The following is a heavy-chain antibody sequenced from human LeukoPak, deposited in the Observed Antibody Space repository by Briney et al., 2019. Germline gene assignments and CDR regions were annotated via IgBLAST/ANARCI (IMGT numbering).Heavy chain of an antibody. J-gene: IGHJ6*03. Sequence: GGSLRLPCAASGFTFSRDSMNWVRQAPGKGLEWVSYINGGGSPIYYADSVRGRFTISRDNSENTLYLQMNSLRAEDTAVYYCAKDLTGAGYYMDVWGKGTTVTVSS. CDR3: AKDLTGAGYYMDV. V-gene: IGHV3-48*01. D-gene: IGHD1-20*01. CDR1: GFTFSRDS. CDR2: INGGGSPI.